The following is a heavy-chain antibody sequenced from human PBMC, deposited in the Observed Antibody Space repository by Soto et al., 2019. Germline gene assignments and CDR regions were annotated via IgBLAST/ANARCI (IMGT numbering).Heavy chain of an antibody. CDR3: ARMGVVVVADYYYGMDV. CDR1: GGSISSYY. CDR2: IYYSGST. V-gene: IGHV4-59*01. J-gene: IGHJ6*02. D-gene: IGHD2-15*01. Sequence: SETLSLTCTVSGGSISSYYWSWIRQPPGKGLEWIGYIYYSGSTNYNPSLKSRATISVDTSKNQFSLKLSSVTAADTAVYYCARMGVVVVADYYYGMDVWGQGTTVTVSS.